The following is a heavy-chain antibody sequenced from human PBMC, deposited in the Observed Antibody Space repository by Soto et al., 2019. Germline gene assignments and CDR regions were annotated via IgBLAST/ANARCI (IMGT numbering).Heavy chain of an antibody. CDR2: IWYDGSNK. J-gene: IGHJ4*02. CDR3: ARDRDFWSGYYRPYYFDY. V-gene: IGHV3-33*01. D-gene: IGHD3-3*01. CDR1: GFTFSSYG. Sequence: GGSLRLSCAASGFTFSSYGMHWVRQAPGKGLEWVAVIWYDGSNKYYADSVKGRFTISRDNSKNTLYLQMNSLRAEDTAVYYCARDRDFWSGYYRPYYFDYWGQGTLVTVSS.